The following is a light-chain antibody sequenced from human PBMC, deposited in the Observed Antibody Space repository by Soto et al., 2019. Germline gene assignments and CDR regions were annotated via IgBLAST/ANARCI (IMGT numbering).Light chain of an antibody. CDR1: QRISTY. Sequence: DIQMTQSPSTLSAGVGDRVTITCRASQRISTYLNWYQQKPGKAPTLLIYAASSLQSGVPSRFSGGGSGTDFALTINTLHPDDFATYFCQQCYSSPRTVGQGTKVELK. CDR3: QQCYSSPRT. CDR2: AAS. J-gene: IGKJ1*01. V-gene: IGKV1-39*01.